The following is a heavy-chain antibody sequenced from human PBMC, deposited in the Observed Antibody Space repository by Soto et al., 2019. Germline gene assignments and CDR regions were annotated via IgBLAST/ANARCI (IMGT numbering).Heavy chain of an antibody. CDR3: ARGADIMATTGAAFDI. CDR1: GHSISNGYY. CDR2: VHHNENT. Sequence: SETLSLTCAVSGHSISNGYYWGWIRQPPGKGLEWIGNVHHNENTYYNPSLKSRVTISLHTSKNQFSLKVTSVTAADTAVYYCARGADIMATTGAAFDIWGQGTMVTVSS. V-gene: IGHV4-38-2*01. J-gene: IGHJ3*02. D-gene: IGHD5-12*01.